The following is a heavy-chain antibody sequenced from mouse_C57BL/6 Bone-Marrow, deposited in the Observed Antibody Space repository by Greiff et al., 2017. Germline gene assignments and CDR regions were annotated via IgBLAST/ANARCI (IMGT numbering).Heavy chain of an antibody. CDR1: GFTFSDYG. V-gene: IGHV5-17*01. J-gene: IGHJ2*01. CDR3: AILRENFDY. D-gene: IGHD3-2*02. CDR2: ISSGSSTI. Sequence: EVQLQQSGGGLVKPGGSLKLSCAASGFTFSDYGMHWVRQAPEKGLEWVAYISSGSSTIYYADTVKGRFTISRDNAKNTLFLQMTSLRSEDTAMYYCAILRENFDYWGQGTTLTVSS.